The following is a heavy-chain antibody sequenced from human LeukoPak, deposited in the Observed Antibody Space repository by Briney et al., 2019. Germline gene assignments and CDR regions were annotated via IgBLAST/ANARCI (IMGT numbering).Heavy chain of an antibody. CDR2: ISGSGGST. CDR1: GFTFSSYA. V-gene: IGHV3-23*01. D-gene: IGHD3-10*01. CDR3: AKAAYYYGSGSSPNAFDI. Sequence: GGSLRLSCAASGFTFSSYAMSWVRQAPGKGLEWVSAISGSGGSTYYADSVMGRFTISRDNSKNTLYLQMNSLRAEDTAVYYCAKAAYYYGSGSSPNAFDIWGQGTMVTVSS. J-gene: IGHJ3*02.